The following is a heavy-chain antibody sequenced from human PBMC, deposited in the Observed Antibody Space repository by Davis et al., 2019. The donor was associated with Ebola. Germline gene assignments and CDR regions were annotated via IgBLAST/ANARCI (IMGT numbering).Heavy chain of an antibody. CDR3: AREGGRYYDSSGYVFDI. V-gene: IGHV1-46*01. Sequence: ASVKVSCKASGYRFTSYYMHWVRQAPGQGLEWMGIINPITGGTSYAQNFQVRVNMTRDTSTSTVYMELSSLRSEDTAVYYCAREGGRYYDSSGYVFDIWGQGTTVTVSS. J-gene: IGHJ3*02. CDR2: INPITGGT. CDR1: GYRFTSYY. D-gene: IGHD3-22*01.